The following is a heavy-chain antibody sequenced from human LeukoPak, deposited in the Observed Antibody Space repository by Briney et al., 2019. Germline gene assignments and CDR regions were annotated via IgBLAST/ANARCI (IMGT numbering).Heavy chain of an antibody. Sequence: SETLSLTCTLSGGSIISYYWSWIRQPPGKGLEWIGYIYYSGSTNYSPSLKSRVTISVDTSKNQFSLKLSSVTAADTAVYYCARWNVGIDYWGQGTLVTVSS. CDR1: GGSIISYY. CDR3: ARWNVGIDY. J-gene: IGHJ4*02. V-gene: IGHV4-59*01. CDR2: IYYSGST. D-gene: IGHD1-1*01.